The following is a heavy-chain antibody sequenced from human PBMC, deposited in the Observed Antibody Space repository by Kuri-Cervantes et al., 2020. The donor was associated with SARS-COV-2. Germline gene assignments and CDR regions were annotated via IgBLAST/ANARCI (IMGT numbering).Heavy chain of an antibody. CDR1: GYTFTSYG. CDR2: ISAYNGNT. V-gene: IGHV1-18*01. Sequence: SVKVSCKASGYTFTSYGISWVRQAPGQGLEWMGWISAYNGNTNYAQKLQGRVTMTTDTSTSTAYMELRSLRSDDTAVYYCAGAAAGTEAFDYWGQGTLVTVSS. CDR3: AGAAAGTEAFDY. D-gene: IGHD6-13*01. J-gene: IGHJ4*02.